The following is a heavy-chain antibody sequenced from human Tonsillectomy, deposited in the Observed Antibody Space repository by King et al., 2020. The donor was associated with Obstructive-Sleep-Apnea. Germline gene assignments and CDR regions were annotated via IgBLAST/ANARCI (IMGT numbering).Heavy chain of an antibody. Sequence: QLVQSGAEVKKPGASVKVSCKASGYTFIGYYIHWVRQAPGQGPEWMGWINPNSGGTNYAQKFQGRVTMTRDTSISTVYMELSRLRPDDTAVYYCARGHCSSTSCYGYDYWGQGTLVTVSS. CDR2: INPNSGGT. V-gene: IGHV1-2*02. CDR1: GYTFIGYY. D-gene: IGHD2-2*01. J-gene: IGHJ4*02. CDR3: ARGHCSSTSCYGYDY.